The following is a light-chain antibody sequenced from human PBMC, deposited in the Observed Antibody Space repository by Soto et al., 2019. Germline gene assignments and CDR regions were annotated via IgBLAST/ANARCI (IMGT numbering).Light chain of an antibody. J-gene: IGLJ1*01. CDR3: NSYRTVSTYV. CDR2: DVG. CDR1: SSDIGGYNF. Sequence: QSALTQPASVSGSPGQSITIACTGTSSDIGGYNFVSWYQQHPGKAPKLLIYDVGNRPSGVSNRFSGSKSGNTASLTISGLQAEDEAHYYCNSYRTVSTYVFGTGTKVNVL. V-gene: IGLV2-14*01.